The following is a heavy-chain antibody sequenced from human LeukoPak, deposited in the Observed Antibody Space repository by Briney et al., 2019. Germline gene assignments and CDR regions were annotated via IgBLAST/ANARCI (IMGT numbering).Heavy chain of an antibody. CDR1: GYTFTSYY. V-gene: IGHV1-46*01. CDR3: AREGLFDFWSGKPKANDAFDI. D-gene: IGHD3-3*01. Sequence: ASVKVSCKASGYTFTSYYMHWVRQAPGQGLEWMGIINPSGGSTSYAQKFQGRVTMTRDTSTSTVYMELSSLRSEDTAVYYCAREGLFDFWSGKPKANDAFDIWGQGTMVTVSS. CDR2: INPSGGST. J-gene: IGHJ3*02.